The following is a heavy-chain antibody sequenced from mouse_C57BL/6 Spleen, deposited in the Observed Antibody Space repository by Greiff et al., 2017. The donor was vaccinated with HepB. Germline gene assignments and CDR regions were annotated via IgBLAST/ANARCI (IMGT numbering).Heavy chain of an antibody. Sequence: VQLQQSGAELVMPGASVKLSCKASGYTFTSYWMHWVKQRPGQGLEWIGEIDPSDSYSNYNQKFKGKSTLTVDKSSSTAYMQLSSLTSEDSAVYYCARGYGSSPSWYFDVWGTGTTVTVSS. CDR1: GYTFTSYW. J-gene: IGHJ1*03. CDR3: ARGYGSSPSWYFDV. D-gene: IGHD1-1*01. CDR2: IDPSDSYS. V-gene: IGHV1-69*01.